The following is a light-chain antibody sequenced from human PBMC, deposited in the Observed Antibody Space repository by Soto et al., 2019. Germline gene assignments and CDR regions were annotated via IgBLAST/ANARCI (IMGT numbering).Light chain of an antibody. Sequence: EIVLTQSPGTLSLSPGDRATLSCRVSQSVSSSYLAWYQQKPGQAPGLLIYGASSRATGIPDRFSGSGSGTDFTLTISRLEPEDFAVYYCQQYGRSPWTFGQGTKVDI. CDR2: GAS. J-gene: IGKJ1*01. CDR3: QQYGRSPWT. V-gene: IGKV3-20*01. CDR1: QSVSSSY.